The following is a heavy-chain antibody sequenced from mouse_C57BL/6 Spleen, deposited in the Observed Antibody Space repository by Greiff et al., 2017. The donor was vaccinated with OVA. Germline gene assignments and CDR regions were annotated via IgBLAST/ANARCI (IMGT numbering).Heavy chain of an antibody. CDR3: ASNWEAWFAY. CDR2: IWGDGST. D-gene: IGHD4-1*02. V-gene: IGHV2-3*01. Sequence: VKVVESGPGLVAPSHSLSITCTFSGFSLTSYCVSWVRQPPCHGLAWLGVIWGDGSTNYHSALISRLSISKDNSKSQVFLKLNSLQTDDTATYYCASNWEAWFAYWGQGTLVTVSA. CDR1: GFSLTSYC. J-gene: IGHJ3*01.